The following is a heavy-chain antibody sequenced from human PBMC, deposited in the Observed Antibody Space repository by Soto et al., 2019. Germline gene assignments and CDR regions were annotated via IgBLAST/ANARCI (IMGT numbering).Heavy chain of an antibody. Sequence: SETLSLTCTVSGGSISSYYWSWIRQPPGKGLEWIGYIYYSGSTNYNPSLKSRVTISVDTSKNQFSLKLSSVTAAVTAVYYCARVGVGYYYDSSGYLVSGAFDIWGQGTMVTVSS. J-gene: IGHJ3*02. V-gene: IGHV4-59*01. D-gene: IGHD3-22*01. CDR2: IYYSGST. CDR3: ARVGVGYYYDSSGYLVSGAFDI. CDR1: GGSISSYY.